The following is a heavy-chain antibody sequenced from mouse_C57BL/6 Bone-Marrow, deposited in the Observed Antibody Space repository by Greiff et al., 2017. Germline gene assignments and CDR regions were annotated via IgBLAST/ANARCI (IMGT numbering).Heavy chain of an antibody. J-gene: IGHJ4*01. CDR2: IYPGDGDT. V-gene: IGHV1-82*01. CDR3: ARYSPMDY. Sequence: QVQLQQSGPELVKPGASVKISCKASGYAFSSSWMNWVKQRPGKGLEWIGRIYPGDGDTNYNGKFKGKATLTEDKSSTTAYMQLSSLTSEDSAVYFCARYSPMDYWGQGTSVTVSS. CDR1: GYAFSSSW.